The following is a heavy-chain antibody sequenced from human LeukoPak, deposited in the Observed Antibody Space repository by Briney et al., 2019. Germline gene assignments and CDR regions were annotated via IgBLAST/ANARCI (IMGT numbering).Heavy chain of an antibody. V-gene: IGHV4-34*01. CDR2: IKHSGST. J-gene: IGHJ6*03. D-gene: IGHD5-24*01. Sequence: PSETLSLTCAVYGGSFSGYYWSWIRQPPGKGLEWIGEIKHSGSTNYNPSLKSRVTISVDTSKNQFSLKLSSVTAADTAVYYCARGRLQRYYYYYMDVWGKGTTVTVSS. CDR3: ARGRLQRYYYYYMDV. CDR1: GGSFSGYY.